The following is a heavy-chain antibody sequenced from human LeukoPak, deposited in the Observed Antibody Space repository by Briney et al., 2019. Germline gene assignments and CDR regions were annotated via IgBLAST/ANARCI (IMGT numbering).Heavy chain of an antibody. CDR3: AKDGPMVRGVISPTLYYFDY. CDR1: GFTFSSYA. Sequence: PGGSLRLSCAASGFTFSSYAMSWVRQAPGKGLEWVSAISGSGGSTYYADSVKGRFTISRDNSKNTLYLQMNSLRAEDTAVYYCAKDGPMVRGVISPTLYYFDYWGQGTQVTVSS. J-gene: IGHJ4*02. CDR2: ISGSGGST. V-gene: IGHV3-23*01. D-gene: IGHD3-10*01.